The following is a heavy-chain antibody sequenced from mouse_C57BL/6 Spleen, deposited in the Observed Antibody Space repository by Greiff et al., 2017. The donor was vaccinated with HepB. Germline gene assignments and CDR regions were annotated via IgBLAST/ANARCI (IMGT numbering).Heavy chain of an antibody. D-gene: IGHD2-5*01. CDR2: IWSGGST. J-gene: IGHJ4*01. V-gene: IGHV2-2*01. CDR3: ARKAYYSNYEYAMDY. Sequence: QVQLKESGPGLVQPSQSLSITCTVSGFSLTSYGVHWVRQSPGKGLEWLGVIWSGGSTDYNAAFISRLSISKDNSKSQVFFKMNSLQADDTAIYYCARKAYYSNYEYAMDYWGQGTSVTVSS. CDR1: GFSLTSYG.